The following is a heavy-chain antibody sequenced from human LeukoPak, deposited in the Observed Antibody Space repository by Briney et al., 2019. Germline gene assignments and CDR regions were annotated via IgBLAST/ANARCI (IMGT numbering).Heavy chain of an antibody. CDR3: ARLSSQTVAGGGAYYYGMDV. CDR2: ISAYNGNT. D-gene: IGHD6-19*01. CDR1: GYTFTSYG. V-gene: IGHV1-18*04. Sequence: ASVKVSCKASGYTFTSYGISWVRQAPGQGLEWMGWISAYNGNTNYAQKLQGSVTMTTDTSTSTAYMELRSLRSDDTAVYYCARLSSQTVAGGGAYYYGMDVWGQGTTVTVSS. J-gene: IGHJ6*02.